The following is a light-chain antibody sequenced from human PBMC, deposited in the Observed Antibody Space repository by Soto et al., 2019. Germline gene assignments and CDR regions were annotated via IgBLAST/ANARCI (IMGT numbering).Light chain of an antibody. CDR2: VAS. CDR3: QQDNNYPLT. CDR1: QGISSY. J-gene: IGKJ4*01. Sequence: DIQLTQSPCFLSASVGDRVTITCRASQGISSYLAWYQQKPGKAPKLLIYVASTLQSGVPSRFSGSGSGTEFTLAISRLQPEDFATYYCQQDNNYPLTFGGGTKVEIK. V-gene: IGKV1-9*01.